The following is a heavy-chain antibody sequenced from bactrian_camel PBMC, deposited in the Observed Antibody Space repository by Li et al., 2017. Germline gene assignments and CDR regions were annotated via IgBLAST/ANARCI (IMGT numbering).Heavy chain of an antibody. V-gene: IGHV3S53*01. Sequence: HVQLVESGGGSVQAGGSLRLSCGASGSIYGDACVGWLRQAPGKEREGVAAIDSDGIASYADSVKGRFTISPGNATNTVSLQMNSLKPEDTAMYYCAADRMACLRPSVQLAAYNFWGQGTQVTVS. CDR3: AADRMACLRPSVQLAAYNF. CDR1: GSIYGDAC. J-gene: IGHJ4*01. CDR2: IDSDGIA.